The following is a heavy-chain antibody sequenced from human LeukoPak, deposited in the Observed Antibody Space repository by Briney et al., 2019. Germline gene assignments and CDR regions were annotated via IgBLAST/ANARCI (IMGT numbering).Heavy chain of an antibody. V-gene: IGHV1-69*13. Sequence: ASVKVSCKASGGTFSSYAISWVRQAPGQGLEWMGGIIPIFGTANYAQKFQGRVTITADESTSTAYMELSSLRSEDTAVYYCARDRLGNLRYFDRSNWFDPWGQGTLVTVSS. J-gene: IGHJ5*02. D-gene: IGHD3-9*01. CDR1: GGTFSSYA. CDR2: IIPIFGTA. CDR3: ARDRLGNLRYFDRSNWFDP.